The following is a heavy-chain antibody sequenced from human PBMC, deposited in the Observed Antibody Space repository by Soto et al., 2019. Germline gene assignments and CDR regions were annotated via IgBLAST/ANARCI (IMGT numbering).Heavy chain of an antibody. Sequence: GGSLRLSCAASGFTFSSYGMHWVRQAPGKGLEWVAVIWYDGSNKYYADSVKGRFTISRDNSKNTLYLQMNSLRAEDTAVYYCARDLYYSSSSHAFDIWGQGTMVTVSS. CDR3: ARDLYYSSSSHAFDI. CDR1: GFTFSSYG. D-gene: IGHD6-6*01. CDR2: IWYDGSNK. V-gene: IGHV3-33*01. J-gene: IGHJ3*02.